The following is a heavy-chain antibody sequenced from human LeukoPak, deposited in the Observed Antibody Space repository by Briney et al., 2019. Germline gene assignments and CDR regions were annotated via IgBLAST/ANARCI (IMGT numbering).Heavy chain of an antibody. CDR3: ARLYCSGTTCYNFDL. J-gene: IGHJ4*02. CDR1: GYTFTSHW. CDR2: IRPANSDT. Sequence: GESLKISCKGSGYTFTSHWIAWVRQMPGKGLEWMGIIRPANSDTRYSPSFEGQVTISADKSISTAYLQWSSLEASDTAMYYCARLYCSGTTCYNFDLWGQGTLVTVSS. D-gene: IGHD2-15*01. V-gene: IGHV5-51*01.